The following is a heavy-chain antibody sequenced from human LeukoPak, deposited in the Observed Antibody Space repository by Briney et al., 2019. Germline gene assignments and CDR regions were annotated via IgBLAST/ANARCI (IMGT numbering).Heavy chain of an antibody. D-gene: IGHD3-22*01. CDR2: ISAYNGNT. CDR1: GYTFTSYG. J-gene: IGHJ4*02. Sequence: ASVKVSCKASGYTFTSYGISWVRQAPGQGLEWMGWISAYNGNTNYAQKLQGRVTMTTDTSTSTAYMELRSLRSDDTAVYYCARSLRGYYDSSGYYLGNYWGQGTLVTVSS. V-gene: IGHV1-18*01. CDR3: ARSLRGYYDSSGYYLGNY.